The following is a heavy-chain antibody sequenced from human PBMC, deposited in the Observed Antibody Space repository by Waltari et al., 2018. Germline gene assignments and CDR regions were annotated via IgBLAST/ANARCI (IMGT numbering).Heavy chain of an antibody. CDR3: AGDSSGYYAFDF. J-gene: IGHJ4*02. D-gene: IGHD6-19*01. Sequence: EVQLLESGGDLVQPGGSLRLSCSGSGFTFRTFARGWVRQPPGKGLEWVSTITGGGGATYYADSVKGRFTTSRDNAKNTLYLQMNTLRPEDTAIYFCAGDSSGYYAFDFWGRGTLVAVSS. CDR1: GFTFRTFA. V-gene: IGHV3-23*01. CDR2: ITGGGGAT.